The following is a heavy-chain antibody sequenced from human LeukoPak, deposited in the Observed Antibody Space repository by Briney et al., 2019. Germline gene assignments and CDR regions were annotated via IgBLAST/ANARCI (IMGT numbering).Heavy chain of an antibody. Sequence: QPGGSLRLSCAASGFTVSSNYMSWVRQAPGKGLEQVSVIYSGGDRYYADSVKGRFTISRDNSKNALYLQMNSLRAEDTAVYYCARDSTRGYYYGMDVWGQGTTVTVSS. CDR2: IYSGGDR. V-gene: IGHV3-53*01. J-gene: IGHJ6*02. D-gene: IGHD3-10*01. CDR1: GFTVSSNY. CDR3: ARDSTRGYYYGMDV.